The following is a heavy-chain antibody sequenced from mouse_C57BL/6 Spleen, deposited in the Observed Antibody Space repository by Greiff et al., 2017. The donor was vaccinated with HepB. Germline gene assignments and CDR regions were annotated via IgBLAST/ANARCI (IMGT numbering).Heavy chain of an antibody. CDR3: AREGVHYDGYYPYAMDY. Sequence: EVQLQQSGPGLVKPSQSLSLTCSVTGYSITSGYYWNWIRQFPGNKLEWMGYISYDGSNNYNPSLKNRISITRDTSKNQFFLKLNSVTTEDTATYYCAREGVHYDGYYPYAMDYWGQGTSVTVSS. V-gene: IGHV3-6*01. J-gene: IGHJ4*01. CDR1: GYSITSGYY. CDR2: ISYDGSN. D-gene: IGHD2-3*01.